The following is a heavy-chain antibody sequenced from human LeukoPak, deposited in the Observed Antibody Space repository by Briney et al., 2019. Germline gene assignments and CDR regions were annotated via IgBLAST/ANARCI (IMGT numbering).Heavy chain of an antibody. CDR1: GYTFTGYY. Sequence: ASVKVSCKASGYTFTGYYMHWVRQAPGQGLEWMGWINPNSGGTNYAQKFQGRVTMTRDTSISTAYMELRSLRSDDTAVYYCARGSVLVPGTAFDIWGQGTMVTVSS. CDR2: INPNSGGT. D-gene: IGHD1-1*01. J-gene: IGHJ3*02. V-gene: IGHV1-2*02. CDR3: ARGSVLVPGTAFDI.